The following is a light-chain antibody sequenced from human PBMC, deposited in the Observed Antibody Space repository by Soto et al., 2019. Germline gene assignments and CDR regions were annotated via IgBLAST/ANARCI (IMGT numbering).Light chain of an antibody. CDR2: GAS. J-gene: IGKJ3*01. CDR3: QQYGNAPFT. CDR1: QSVSSSY. V-gene: IGKV3-20*01. Sequence: EIVLTQSPGTLSLSPGERATLSCRVSQSVSSSYLAWYQQKPGQAPRLLIYGASSRATGIPDRFSGSGSGTDFTLTISRLEPEDFAVYYCQQYGNAPFTFGPGTKVDI.